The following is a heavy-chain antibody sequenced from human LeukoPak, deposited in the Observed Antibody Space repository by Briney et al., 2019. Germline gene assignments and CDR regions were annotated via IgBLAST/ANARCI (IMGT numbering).Heavy chain of an antibody. V-gene: IGHV3-23*01. J-gene: IGHJ4*02. CDR1: GFTLSSYA. D-gene: IGHD1-26*01. Sequence: GGSLRLSCAASGFTLSSYAMSWVRQAPGKGLEWVSAISGSGGSTYYADSVKGRFTISRDNSKNTLYLQMNSLRAEDTAVYYCAKCSPSVGASCGFDYWGQGTLVTVSS. CDR3: AKCSPSVGASCGFDY. CDR2: ISGSGGST.